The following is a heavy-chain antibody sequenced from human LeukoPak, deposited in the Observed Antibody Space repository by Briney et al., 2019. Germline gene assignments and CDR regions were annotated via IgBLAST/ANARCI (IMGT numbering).Heavy chain of an antibody. V-gene: IGHV1-46*01. CDR1: GYTFTSYY. Sequence: ASVKVSCKATGYTFTSYYMHWVRQAPGQGLEWMGIINPSGGSTSYAQKFQGRVTMTRDTSTSTVYMELSSLRSEDTAVYYCARAALSGSYARVYYFDYWGREPWSPSPQ. D-gene: IGHD1-26*01. CDR3: ARAALSGSYARVYYFDY. CDR2: INPSGGST. J-gene: IGHJ4*02.